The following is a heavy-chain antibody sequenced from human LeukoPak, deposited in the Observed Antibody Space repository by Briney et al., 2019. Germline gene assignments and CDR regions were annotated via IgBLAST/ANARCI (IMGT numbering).Heavy chain of an antibody. CDR2: IYHTGSA. V-gene: IGHV4-59*01. D-gene: IGHD3-22*01. CDR1: GGSMNNYY. J-gene: IGHJ4*02. CDR3: ARGRGDSKGTSFDY. Sequence: SETLSLTCSVSGGSMNNYYWSWIRQSPGKGLEWVGYIYHTGSATYKPSLKSRVTLSLDTSKNQFSLRLNSVTAADTAVYYCARGRGDSKGTSFDYWGQGTLVTVSS.